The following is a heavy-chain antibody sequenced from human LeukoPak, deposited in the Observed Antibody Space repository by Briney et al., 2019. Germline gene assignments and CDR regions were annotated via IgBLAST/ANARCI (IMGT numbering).Heavy chain of an antibody. CDR2: IIPIFGTA. V-gene: IGHV1-69*01. CDR1: GGTFSSYA. Sequence: ASVKVSCKASGGTFSSYAISWVRQAPGQGLEWMGGIIPIFGTANYAQKFQGRVTITADESTSTAYMELSSLRSEETAVYYCARDFSYGSGRGWGQGTLVTVSS. D-gene: IGHD3-10*01. J-gene: IGHJ4*02. CDR3: ARDFSYGSGRG.